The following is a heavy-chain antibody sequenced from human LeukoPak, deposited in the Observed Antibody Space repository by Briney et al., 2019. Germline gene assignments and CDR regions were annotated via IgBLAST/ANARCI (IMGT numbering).Heavy chain of an antibody. J-gene: IGHJ4*02. V-gene: IGHV1-2*02. CDR2: INPNSGGT. D-gene: IGHD1-26*01. CDR1: GYTFTGYY. CDR3: AKERGATIGFDY. Sequence: ASVKVSCKASGYTFTGYYMHWVRQAPGQGLEWMGRINPNSGGTNYAQKFQGRVTMTRDTSISTAYMELSRLRSDDTAVYYCAKERGATIGFDYWGQGTLVTVSS.